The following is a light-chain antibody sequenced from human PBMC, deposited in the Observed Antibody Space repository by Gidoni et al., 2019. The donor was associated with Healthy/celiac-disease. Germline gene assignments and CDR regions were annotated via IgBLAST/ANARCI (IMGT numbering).Light chain of an antibody. V-gene: IGKV1-39*01. Sequence: DIKMIQPPSSLSASVGDRVTITCRASQSISSYLNWYQQKPGKAPKLLIYAASSLQVGVPSRFSGSGSGTDVTLTISSLQPEDVAAYYCRQSCSTPVTFGQXTRLEIK. CDR1: QSISSY. CDR3: RQSCSTPVT. J-gene: IGKJ5*01. CDR2: AAS.